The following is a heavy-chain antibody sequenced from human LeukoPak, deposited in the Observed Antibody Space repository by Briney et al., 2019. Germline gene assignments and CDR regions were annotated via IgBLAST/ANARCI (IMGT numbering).Heavy chain of an antibody. J-gene: IGHJ5*02. CDR3: ARDRGSSWQLNWFDP. CDR1: GFTFSHFW. D-gene: IGHD6-13*01. Sequence: GGSLRLSCATSGFTFSHFWKSWVRQAPGKGLEWVANIKQDGTEKYYVDSAKGRFTISRDNAKNSLYLQMNTLRAEDTAVYYCARDRGSSWQLNWFDPWGQGTLVTVSS. V-gene: IGHV3-7*04. CDR2: IKQDGTEK.